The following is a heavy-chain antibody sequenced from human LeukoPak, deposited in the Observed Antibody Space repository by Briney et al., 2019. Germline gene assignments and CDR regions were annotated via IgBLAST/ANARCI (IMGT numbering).Heavy chain of an antibody. CDR2: ISGSGGST. J-gene: IGHJ4*02. V-gene: IGHV3-23*01. D-gene: IGHD5-12*01. Sequence: GGSLRLSCAASGFTFSSYAMSWVRQAPGKGLEWVSSISGSGGSTYYADSLKGLFTISRDNPKNTLYLQMNSLRAEETAVCYCAVNGYDYYFDYWGQGTLVTVSS. CDR1: GFTFSSYA. CDR3: AVNGYDYYFDY.